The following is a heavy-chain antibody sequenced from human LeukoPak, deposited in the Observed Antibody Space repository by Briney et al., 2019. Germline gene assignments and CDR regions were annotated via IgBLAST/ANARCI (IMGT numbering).Heavy chain of an antibody. D-gene: IGHD2-2*01. CDR1: GFTFSTYA. CDR2: ISTNGDST. V-gene: IGHV3-64*02. CDR3: ARWGSTSCYDY. J-gene: IGHJ4*02. Sequence: GGSLRLSCAASGFTFSTYAMHWVRQAPGKGLEYVSAISTNGDSTYYADSVKGRFTISRDNSKNTLFLQMGSLRADDMAVFYCARWGSTSCYDYWGQGTLVTVSS.